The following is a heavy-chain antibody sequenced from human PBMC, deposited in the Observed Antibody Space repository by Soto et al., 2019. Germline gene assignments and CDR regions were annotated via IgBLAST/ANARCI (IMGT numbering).Heavy chain of an antibody. Sequence: PSETLSLTCAVCGGSFSGSYWSWIRQPPGKGLEWIGEINHSGSTNYNPSLKSRVTISVDTSKNQFSLKLSSVTAADTAVYYCARPGRYSSSRYWFDPWGQGTLVTVSS. J-gene: IGHJ5*02. CDR1: GGSFSGSY. V-gene: IGHV4-34*01. CDR3: ARPGRYSSSRYWFDP. CDR2: INHSGST. D-gene: IGHD6-6*01.